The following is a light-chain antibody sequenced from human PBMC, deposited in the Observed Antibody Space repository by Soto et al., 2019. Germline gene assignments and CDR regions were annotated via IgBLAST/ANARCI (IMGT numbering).Light chain of an antibody. Sequence: QSALTQPASVSGSPGQSITISCTGTSSDVGSYNLVSWYQQHPGKAPKLMIYEGSKRPSGVSNRFSGSKSGITASLTISGLQAEDEADYYCCSYAGSSTHVFGTGTKLTVL. CDR2: EGS. V-gene: IGLV2-23*01. CDR3: CSYAGSSTHV. J-gene: IGLJ1*01. CDR1: SSDVGSYNL.